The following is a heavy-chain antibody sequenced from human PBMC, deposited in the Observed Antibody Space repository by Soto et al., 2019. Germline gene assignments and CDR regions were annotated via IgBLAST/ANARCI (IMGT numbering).Heavy chain of an antibody. CDR3: AGGPMVRGVVPFGC. D-gene: IGHD3-10*01. V-gene: IGHV1-69*02. J-gene: IGHJ4*02. Sequence: QVQLVQSGAEVKKPGSSVKVSCKASGGTFSSSTISWVRQAPGQGLEWMVRIIPILGIANYAQKFKGRVTIPADKYTSTAQMELRSLVFEDTAGYYWAGGPMVRGVVPFGCWGKGPQVTVSS. CDR1: GGTFSSST. CDR2: IIPILGIA.